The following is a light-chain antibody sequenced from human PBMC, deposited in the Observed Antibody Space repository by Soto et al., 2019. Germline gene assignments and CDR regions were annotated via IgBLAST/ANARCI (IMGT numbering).Light chain of an antibody. Sequence: IVMTQSPATLSVSLGERATLSCRASQSINSNLAWYQQKPGRSPRLLLYGASTRATGIPARFSGSGPGTEFTLTISRLQSEDLAVYFCQQYNDWPRTFCQGTKV. CDR2: GAS. V-gene: IGKV3-15*01. J-gene: IGKJ1*01. CDR3: QQYNDWPRT. CDR1: QSINSN.